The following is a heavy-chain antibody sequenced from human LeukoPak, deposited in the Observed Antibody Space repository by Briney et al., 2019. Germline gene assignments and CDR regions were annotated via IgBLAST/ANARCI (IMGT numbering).Heavy chain of an antibody. J-gene: IGHJ4*02. D-gene: IGHD3-10*01. V-gene: IGHV4-59*01. CDR3: ARTPRDYGSGYYFDY. CDR1: GGSISSYY. CDR2: IYYSGRT. Sequence: SETLSLTCTVSGGSISSYYWSWIRQPPGKGLEWIGYIYYSGRTNYNPSLKSRVTISVDTSKNQFSLKLSSVTAADTAVYYCARTPRDYGSGYYFDYWGQGTLVTVSS.